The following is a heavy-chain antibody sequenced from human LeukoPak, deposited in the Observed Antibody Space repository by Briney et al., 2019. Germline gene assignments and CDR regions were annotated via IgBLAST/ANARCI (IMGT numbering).Heavy chain of an antibody. Sequence: GESLKISCKGSGYSFTSYWIGWGRQMPGKAREWMGTIYPGDSDTRYSPSFQGQVTISADKSISTAYLQWSSLKASDTAMYYCARSPSTMVRRVITPRDWFDPWGQGTLVTVSS. CDR3: ARSPSTMVRRVITPRDWFDP. CDR1: GYSFTSYW. J-gene: IGHJ5*02. D-gene: IGHD3-10*01. CDR2: IYPGDSDT. V-gene: IGHV5-51*01.